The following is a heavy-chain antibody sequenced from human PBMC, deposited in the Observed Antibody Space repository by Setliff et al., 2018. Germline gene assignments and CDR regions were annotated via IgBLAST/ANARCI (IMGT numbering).Heavy chain of an antibody. CDR2: IHDSGNPT. J-gene: IGHJ4*02. D-gene: IGHD3-16*01. Sequence: LSLTCAVDRGSFSNFYLTWIRQSPGKGLEWISYIHDSGNPTYYADSVKGRFTVSRDNAKNSLYLQMTSLRAEDTAIYYCARTTGYRLEGDFDYWGQGTLVTVSS. CDR1: RGSFSNFY. CDR3: ARTTGYRLEGDFDY. V-gene: IGHV3-11*01.